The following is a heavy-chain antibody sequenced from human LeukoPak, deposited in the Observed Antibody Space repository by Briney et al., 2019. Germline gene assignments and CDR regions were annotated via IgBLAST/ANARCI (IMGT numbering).Heavy chain of an antibody. CDR2: ISAYNGNT. CDR3: ARAHQDIVVVPAAPAFDY. J-gene: IGHJ4*02. V-gene: IGHV1-18*04. D-gene: IGHD2-2*01. CDR1: GYTFTSYG. Sequence: ASVKVSCKASGYTFTSYGISWVRQAPGQGLEWMGWISAYNGNTNYAQKLQGRVTMTTDTSTSTAYMELRSLRSDDTAVYYCARAHQDIVVVPAAPAFDYWGQGTLVTVSS.